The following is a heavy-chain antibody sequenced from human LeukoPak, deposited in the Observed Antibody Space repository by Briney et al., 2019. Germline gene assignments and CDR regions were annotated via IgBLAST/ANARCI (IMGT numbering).Heavy chain of an antibody. CDR1: GFTFSSYA. D-gene: IGHD1-26*01. CDR3: AREGGYSGSYRDCYFDY. CDR2: ISGSGGST. J-gene: IGHJ4*02. Sequence: GGSLRLSCAASGFTFSSYAMSWVRQAPGKGLEWVSAISGSGGSTYYADSVKGRFTISRDNSKNTLYLQMNSLRAEDTAVYYCAREGGYSGSYRDCYFDYWGQGTLVTVSS. V-gene: IGHV3-23*01.